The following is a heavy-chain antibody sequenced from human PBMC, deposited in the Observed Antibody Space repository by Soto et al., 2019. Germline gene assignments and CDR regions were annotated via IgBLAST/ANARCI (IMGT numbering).Heavy chain of an antibody. CDR2: IYYSGST. CDR1: GGSVSSGSYY. V-gene: IGHV4-61*01. CDR3: ARDRLSGTLDY. D-gene: IGHD5-12*01. J-gene: IGHJ4*02. Sequence: QVQLQESGPGLVKPSETLSLTCTVSGGSVSSGSYYWSWIRQPPGKGLEWIGYIYYSGSTNYNPPLQSRVTISVDTSKNQFSLKLSSVTAADTAVYYCARDRLSGTLDYWGQGTLVTVSS.